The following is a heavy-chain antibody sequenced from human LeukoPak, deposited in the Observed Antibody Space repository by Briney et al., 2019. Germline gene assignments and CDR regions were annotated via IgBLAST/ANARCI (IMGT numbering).Heavy chain of an antibody. CDR2: IGAGCTFT. J-gene: IGHJ4*02. Sequence: PGGSLRLSCTASGFTFSSYAMSWVRQAPGKGLEWVSGIGAGCTFTDYADSVKGRFTIFRDNARNRLYVQMNSVRADVTAVYYGAKALDSTTYGYYFEYRGQGTLVTVSS. V-gene: IGHV3-23*01. CDR1: GFTFSSYA. D-gene: IGHD4-17*01. CDR3: AKALDSTTYGYYFEY.